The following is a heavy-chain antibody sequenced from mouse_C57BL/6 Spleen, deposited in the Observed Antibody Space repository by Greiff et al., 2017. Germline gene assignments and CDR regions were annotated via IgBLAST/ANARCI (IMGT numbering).Heavy chain of an antibody. CDR3: ARSSITTVVEGDY. Sequence: VQLQQSGPELVKPGASVKISCKASGYAFSSSWMNWVKPRPGKGLEWIGRSYPGDGDTNYKWKFKGKATLTADKSSSTAYMQLSSLTSEDSAVYCCARSSITTVVEGDYWGQGTTLTVSS. J-gene: IGHJ2*01. D-gene: IGHD1-1*01. CDR1: GYAFSSSW. V-gene: IGHV1-82*01. CDR2: SYPGDGDT.